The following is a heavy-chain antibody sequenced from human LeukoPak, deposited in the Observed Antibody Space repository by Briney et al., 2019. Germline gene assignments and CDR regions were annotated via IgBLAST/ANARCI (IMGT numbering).Heavy chain of an antibody. CDR2: IYYSGSS. D-gene: IGHD5-18*01. CDR1: GGSLCSFY. V-gene: IGHV4-59*01. Sequence: PETPSLTCTLSGGSLCSFYWSWVRQPPGERLGWVGDIYYSGSSNYNPPLKSRVRVSVDTSKNQFSLKLRSVTAADTAVYYCARVDTAMVFNWFDPWGQGTLVTVSS. CDR3: ARVDTAMVFNWFDP. J-gene: IGHJ5*02.